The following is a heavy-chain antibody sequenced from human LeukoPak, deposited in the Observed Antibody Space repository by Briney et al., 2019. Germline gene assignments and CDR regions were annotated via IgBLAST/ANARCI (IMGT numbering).Heavy chain of an antibody. CDR3: EKVRHSSSWHKVRDDAFDI. Sequence: GGSLRLSCAASGFTFSSYTMSWVRQAPGKGLEWVSAISGSGGSTYYADSVKGRFTISRDNSKNTLYLQMNSLRAEDTAVYYCEKVRHSSSWHKVRDDAFDIWGQGTMVTVSS. J-gene: IGHJ3*02. D-gene: IGHD6-13*01. CDR1: GFTFSSYT. CDR2: ISGSGGST. V-gene: IGHV3-23*01.